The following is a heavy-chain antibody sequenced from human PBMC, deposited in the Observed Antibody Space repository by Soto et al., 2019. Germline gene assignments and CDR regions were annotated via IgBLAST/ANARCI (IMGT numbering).Heavy chain of an antibody. CDR1: GFTFSSYG. CDR3: AKDCTTGLVFSHYLDY. CDR2: ISYDGSNK. V-gene: IGHV3-30*18. J-gene: IGHJ4*02. D-gene: IGHD3-3*02. Sequence: QVQLVESGGGVVQPGRSLRLSCAASGFTFSSYGMYWVRQAPGKGLEWVAVISYDGSNKYYADSVKGRFTISRDNSKNTLFLQMNSLRAEDTAVYYCAKDCTTGLVFSHYLDYWGQGTLVTVSS.